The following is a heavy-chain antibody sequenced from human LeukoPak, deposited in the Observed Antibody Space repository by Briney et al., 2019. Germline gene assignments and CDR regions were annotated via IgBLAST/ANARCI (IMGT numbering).Heavy chain of an antibody. J-gene: IGHJ4*02. V-gene: IGHV3-30*18. D-gene: IGHD3-22*01. CDR2: ISSDGNHK. CDR3: AKAGAYDSSGYYYYLDY. CDR1: GFTLSTFG. Sequence: PEGSLRLSCAASGFTLSTFGNHWVRQAPGKGLEWVASISSDGNHKYHVGSVEGRFTISRDNSRNTLYLQMNSLRTEDTAVYYCAKAGAYDSSGYYYYLDYWGQGTLVTVPS.